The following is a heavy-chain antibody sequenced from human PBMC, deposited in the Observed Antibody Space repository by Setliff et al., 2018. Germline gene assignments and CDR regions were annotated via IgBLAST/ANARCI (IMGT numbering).Heavy chain of an antibody. D-gene: IGHD5-12*01. CDR1: DDSFYSDYYF. CDR3: AREGRWDYNYPIY. V-gene: IGHV4-39*01. CDR2: ISSSGAT. J-gene: IGHJ4*02. Sequence: SETLSLTCSVSDDSFYSDYYFWGWIRQPPGKGLEWIATISSSGATNYNSSLKSRVTLSRDVAKRQFALNLRSVTAVDSAVYYCAREGRWDYNYPIYWGQGILVTVSS.